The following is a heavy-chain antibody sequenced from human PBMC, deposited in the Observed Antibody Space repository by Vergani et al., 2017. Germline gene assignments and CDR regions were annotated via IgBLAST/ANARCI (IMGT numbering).Heavy chain of an antibody. CDR3: ARETTGTTGRDYYYYMDV. J-gene: IGHJ6*03. CDR1: GFTFSSYW. CDR2: IKQDGSEK. Sequence: EVQLVESGGGLVQPGGSLRLSCAASGFTFSSYWMSWVRQAPGKGREWVANIKQDGSEKYYVDSVKGRFTISRDNAKNSLYLQMNSLRAEDTAVYYCARETTGTTGRDYYYYMDVWGKGTTVTVSS. D-gene: IGHD1-7*01. V-gene: IGHV3-7*01.